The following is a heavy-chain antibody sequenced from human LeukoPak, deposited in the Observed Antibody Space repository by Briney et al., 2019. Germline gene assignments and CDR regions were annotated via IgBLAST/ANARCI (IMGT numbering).Heavy chain of an antibody. CDR2: ISVGNGDS. CDR1: GYTFTSYT. D-gene: IGHD3-10*01. V-gene: IGHV1-3*03. CDR3: ARGAKFRSYGSGTYYTSLPFDP. Sequence: ASVKVSCKASGYTFTSYTIHWVRQAPGQSLEWMGWISVGNGDSKCSQEFQGRVTLTRDTSATTAYLEVSSLRSEDMAVYYCARGAKFRSYGSGTYYTSLPFDPWGQGTLVTVSS. J-gene: IGHJ5*02.